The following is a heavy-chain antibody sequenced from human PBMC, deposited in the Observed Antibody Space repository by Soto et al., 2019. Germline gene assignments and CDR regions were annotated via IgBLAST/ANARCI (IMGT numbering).Heavy chain of an antibody. Sequence: QVQLVESGGGVVQPGRSLRLSCAASGFTFSSYAMHWVRQAPGKGLEWVAVISYDGSNKYYADSVKGRFTISRDNSKNTLYLQMTSLRAEDTAVYYCARDRAAVAGPIDYWGQGTLVTVSS. J-gene: IGHJ4*02. V-gene: IGHV3-30-3*01. CDR2: ISYDGSNK. CDR1: GFTFSSYA. CDR3: ARDRAAVAGPIDY. D-gene: IGHD6-19*01.